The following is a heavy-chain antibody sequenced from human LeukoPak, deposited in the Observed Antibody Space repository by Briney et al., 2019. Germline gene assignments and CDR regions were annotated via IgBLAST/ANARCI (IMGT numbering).Heavy chain of an antibody. J-gene: IGHJ4*02. V-gene: IGHV3-23*01. CDR3: ARSSTRDAPLGYFDY. CDR2: ISGRGDST. CDR1: GFTFINYA. Sequence: GGSLRLSCVASGFTFINYAMNWVRQAPGKGLEWLAVISGRGDSTYFPDSAKGRLTISRDDSKNMVFLQMNSLRVEDTAIYYCARSSTRDAPLGYFDYWGQGAEVTVSS.